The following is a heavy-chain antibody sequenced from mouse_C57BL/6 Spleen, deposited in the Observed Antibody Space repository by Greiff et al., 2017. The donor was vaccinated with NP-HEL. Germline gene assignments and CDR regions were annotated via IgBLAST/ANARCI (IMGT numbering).Heavy chain of an antibody. CDR2: ISSGSSTI. CDR1: GFTFSDYG. J-gene: IGHJ2*01. D-gene: IGHD2-4*01. V-gene: IGHV5-17*01. CDR3: AKWYDYDEEGFDY. Sequence: EVMLVESGGGLVKPGGSLKLSCAASGFTFSDYGMHWVRQAPEKGLEWVAYISSGSSTIYYADTVKGRFTISRDNAKNTLFLQMTSLRSEDTAMYYCAKWYDYDEEGFDYWGKGTTLTVSS.